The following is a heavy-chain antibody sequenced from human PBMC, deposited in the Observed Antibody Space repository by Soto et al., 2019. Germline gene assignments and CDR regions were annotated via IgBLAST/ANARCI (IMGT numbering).Heavy chain of an antibody. CDR1: GGSVSTGVHY. CDR2: IYYSGST. J-gene: IGHJ2*01. V-gene: IGHV4-61*08. CDR3: ARGYYTSWYWFDR. D-gene: IGHD6-13*01. Sequence: QVQLQESGPGLVKPSETLSLTCTVSVSGGSVSTGVHYWSWIRQPPGKGLEWIGYIYYSGSTNYNPSLKRRVTRAVDTSKNQFSLKLTSVTAADTAVYYCARGYYTSWYWFDRWGRGTLVTVSS.